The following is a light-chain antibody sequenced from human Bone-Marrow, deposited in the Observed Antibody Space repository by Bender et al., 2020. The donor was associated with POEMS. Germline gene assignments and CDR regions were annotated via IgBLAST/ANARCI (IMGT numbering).Light chain of an antibody. J-gene: IGLJ2*01. Sequence: SYELTQPPSVSVSPGQTARITCSGDALPKQYAYWYQQKPGQAPVVVIYKDTKRPSGIPERFSGSSSGTTVTLTISGVQAEDEADYYCQSADSSGTYPVVFGGGTKLTVL. CDR3: QSADSSGTYPVV. V-gene: IGLV3-25*03. CDR2: KDT. CDR1: ALPKQY.